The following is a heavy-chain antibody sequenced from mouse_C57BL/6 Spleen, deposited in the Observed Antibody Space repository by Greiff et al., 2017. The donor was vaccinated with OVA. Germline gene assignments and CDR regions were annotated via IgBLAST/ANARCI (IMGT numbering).Heavy chain of an antibody. CDR1: GYTFTDYN. J-gene: IGHJ3*01. D-gene: IGHD2-5*01. Sequence: EVQLQQSGPELVKPGASVKIPCKASGYTFTDYNMDWVKQSHGKSLEWIGDINPNNGGTIYNQKFKGKATLTVDKSSSTAYMELRSLTSEDTAVYYCARGLYSNSWFAYWGQGTLVTVSA. CDR3: ARGLYSNSWFAY. CDR2: INPNNGGT. V-gene: IGHV1-18*01.